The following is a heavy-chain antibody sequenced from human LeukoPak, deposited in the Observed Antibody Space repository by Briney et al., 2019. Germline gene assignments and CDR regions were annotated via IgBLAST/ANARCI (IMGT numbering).Heavy chain of an antibody. CDR2: IYYTGST. CDR1: GASIKSNF. J-gene: IGHJ4*02. V-gene: IGHV4-59*08. Sequence: SETLSLTCSVSGASIKSNFWSWLRQRPGKGLEWIGYIYYTGSTNYNPSLKSRLTISVDASKSQFSLKLSSVTASDTAVYYCARRKPVAGAVFDFWGQGTLVTVSS. D-gene: IGHD6-19*01. CDR3: ARRKPVAGAVFDF.